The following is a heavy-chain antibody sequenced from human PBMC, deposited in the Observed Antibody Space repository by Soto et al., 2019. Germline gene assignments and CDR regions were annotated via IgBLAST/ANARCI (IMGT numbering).Heavy chain of an antibody. CDR1: GFSVSTSH. CDR2: IYSGGAT. V-gene: IGHV3-53*01. Sequence: EVQLVDSGGGLIQPGGSLRLSCAAAGFSVSTSHMNWVRQTPGKGLECVSVIYSGGATYYAASVKGRFTISRDKSKNTVYLQMNSLRAEDTAVYYCARVGPYDSGSYMLRYNWFDPWGQGTLVTVSS. CDR3: ARVGPYDSGSYMLRYNWFDP. J-gene: IGHJ5*02. D-gene: IGHD3-10*01.